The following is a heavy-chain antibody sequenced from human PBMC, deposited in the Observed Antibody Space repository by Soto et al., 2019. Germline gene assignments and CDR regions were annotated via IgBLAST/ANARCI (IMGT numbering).Heavy chain of an antibody. CDR2: IHYSANT. D-gene: IGHD5-18*01. Sequence: PSETLCLTCTVSGGSISSYYWSWIRQPPGKGLEWIGNIHYSANTNYNPSLKSRVTISVDTSKNQFSLKLSSVTAADTAVYYCARTLYSYGPRFDYWGQGTLVTVS. V-gene: IGHV4-59*01. J-gene: IGHJ4*02. CDR1: GGSISSYY. CDR3: ARTLYSYGPRFDY.